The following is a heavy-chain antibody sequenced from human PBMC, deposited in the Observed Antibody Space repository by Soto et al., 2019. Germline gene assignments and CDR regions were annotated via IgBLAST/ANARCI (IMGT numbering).Heavy chain of an antibody. V-gene: IGHV4-30-4*01. CDR2: IYYSGST. Sequence: PSETLSLTCTVSGGSISSGDYYWSWIRQPPGKGLEWIGYIYYSGSTYYNPSLKSRVTISVDTSKNQFSLKLSSVTAADTAVYYCARDRMIGVGEYVDYWGQGTLVTVS. J-gene: IGHJ4*02. CDR1: GGSISSGDYY. CDR3: ARDRMIGVGEYVDY. D-gene: IGHD3-10*01.